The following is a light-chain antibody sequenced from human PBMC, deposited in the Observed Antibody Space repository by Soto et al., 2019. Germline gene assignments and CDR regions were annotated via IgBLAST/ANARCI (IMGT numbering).Light chain of an antibody. J-gene: IGKJ1*01. CDR2: AAS. Sequence: DIQMTQSPSSLSASVGDRVTITCRASQDIGDNLGWFQQKPGKAPQRLIYAASSLQSGVPSRFRGSGSGTEFTLTINNLPPEDFATYYCLQHPYLGTFGQGTRVEI. CDR3: LQHPYLGT. V-gene: IGKV1-17*02. CDR1: QDIGDN.